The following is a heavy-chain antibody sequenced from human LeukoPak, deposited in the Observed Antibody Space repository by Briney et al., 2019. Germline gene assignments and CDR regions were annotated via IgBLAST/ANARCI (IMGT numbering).Heavy chain of an antibody. D-gene: IGHD2-8*02. CDR3: AKNRGHCVDGVCHNYYYMDV. CDR1: GFTFSSFA. Sequence: GESLRLSCAASGFTFSSFAMTWVRQAPGKGLEWVSTVSGSAGGTDYADSVKGRFTISRDNLKNTLYLQMNGLRAEDTAVYYCAKNRGHCVDGVCHNYYYMDVWGRGTTVTVSS. V-gene: IGHV3-23*01. CDR2: VSGSAGGT. J-gene: IGHJ6*03.